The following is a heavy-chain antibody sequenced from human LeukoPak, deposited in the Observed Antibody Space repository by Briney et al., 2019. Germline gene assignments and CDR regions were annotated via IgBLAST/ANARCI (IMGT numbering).Heavy chain of an antibody. J-gene: IGHJ5*02. CDR3: TRAIMNFYVSGT. D-gene: IGHD3-10*01. V-gene: IGHV4-61*01. CDR1: GDSVSSTSSSYF. CDR2: IYHTGST. Sequence: SETLSLTCTVSGDSVSSTSSSYFWNWMRQPPGKGLEWFGYIYHTGSTKYNPSLESRVTMSVDTFKNQFSLKLRSVTAADTAVYYCTRAIMNFYVSGTWGRGTLVTVSS.